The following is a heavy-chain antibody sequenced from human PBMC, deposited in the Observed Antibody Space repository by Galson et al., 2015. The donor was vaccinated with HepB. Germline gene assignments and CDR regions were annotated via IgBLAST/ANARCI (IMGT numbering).Heavy chain of an antibody. J-gene: IGHJ4*02. D-gene: IGHD6-13*01. V-gene: IGHV3-21*01. CDR3: AREVRTRYGSSNRLDY. CDR1: GFTFSSYS. CDR2: ISSSSSYI. Sequence: SLRLSCAASGFTFSSYSMNWVRQAPGKGLEWVSSISSSSSYIYYADSVKGRFTISRDNAKNSLYLQMNSLRAEDTAVYYCAREVRTRYGSSNRLDYWGQGTLVTVSS.